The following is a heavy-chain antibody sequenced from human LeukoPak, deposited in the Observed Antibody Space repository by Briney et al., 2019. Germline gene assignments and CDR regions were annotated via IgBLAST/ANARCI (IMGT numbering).Heavy chain of an antibody. Sequence: PSETLSLTCTVPGGSISSYYWSWIRQPPGKGLEWIGYIYYSGSTNYNPSLKSRVTISVDTSKNQFSLKLSSVTAADTAVYYCARTHYGFDYWGQGTLVTVSS. CDR3: ARTHYGFDY. CDR1: GGSISSYY. CDR2: IYYSGST. D-gene: IGHD3-10*01. V-gene: IGHV4-59*01. J-gene: IGHJ4*02.